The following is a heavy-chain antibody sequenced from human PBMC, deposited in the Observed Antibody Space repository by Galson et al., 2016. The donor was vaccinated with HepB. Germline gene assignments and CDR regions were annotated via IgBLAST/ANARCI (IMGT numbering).Heavy chain of an antibody. Sequence: QSGAEVKKPGESLRISCQGSGFYFTNYWIGWVRQMPGQGLEWMGIIYPGDFTTRYSPSFQGQVTISADKSINTAYLQWNTLKASDTAMYYCARQTDGSGWYYLYWGQGTLVTVSS. J-gene: IGHJ4*02. CDR1: GFYFTNYW. CDR2: IYPGDFTT. V-gene: IGHV5-51*01. D-gene: IGHD6-19*01. CDR3: ARQTDGSGWYYLY.